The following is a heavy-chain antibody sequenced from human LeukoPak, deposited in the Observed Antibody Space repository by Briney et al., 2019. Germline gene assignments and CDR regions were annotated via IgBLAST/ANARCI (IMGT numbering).Heavy chain of an antibody. CDR2: IYHSGST. V-gene: IGHV4-30-2*01. Sequence: SETLSLTCAVSGGSISSGGYSWSWIRQPPGKGLEWIGYIYHSGSTYYNPSLKSRVTISVDRSKNQFSLKLRSVTAADTAVYYCAREYGGNSVNAFDIWGQGTMVTVSS. D-gene: IGHD4-23*01. J-gene: IGHJ3*02. CDR1: GGSISSGGYS. CDR3: AREYGGNSVNAFDI.